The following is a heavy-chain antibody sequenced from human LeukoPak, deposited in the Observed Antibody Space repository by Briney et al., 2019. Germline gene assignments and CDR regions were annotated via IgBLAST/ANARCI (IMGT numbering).Heavy chain of an antibody. J-gene: IGHJ4*02. D-gene: IGHD6-13*01. CDR1: GFTFSSYA. V-gene: IGHV3-30*04. CDR3: AKLAAAAAPFDY. Sequence: GSLRLSCAASGFTFSSYAMHWVRQAPGKGLEWVAVISYDGSNKYYADSVKGRFTISRDNSKNTLYLQMNSLRAEDTAVYYCAKLAAAAAPFDYWGQGTLVTVSS. CDR2: ISYDGSNK.